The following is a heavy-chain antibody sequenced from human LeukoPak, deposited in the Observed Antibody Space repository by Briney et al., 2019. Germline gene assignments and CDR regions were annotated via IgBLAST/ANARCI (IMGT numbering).Heavy chain of an antibody. CDR2: IYYSGST. CDR3: ARYVWGSYPTFEDY. D-gene: IGHD3-16*02. CDR1: GGSISSYY. J-gene: IGHJ4*02. V-gene: IGHV4-59*01. Sequence: SETLSLTCTVSGGSISSYYWSWIRQPPGKGLEWIGYIYYSGSTNYNPSLKSRVTISVDTSKKPFSLKLSSVTAADTAAYYCARYVWGSYPTFEDYWGQGTLVTVSS.